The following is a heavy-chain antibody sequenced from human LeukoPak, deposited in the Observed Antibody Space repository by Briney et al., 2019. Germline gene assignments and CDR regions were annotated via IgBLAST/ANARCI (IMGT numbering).Heavy chain of an antibody. V-gene: IGHV3-23*01. D-gene: IGHD1-26*01. CDR1: GFTLNNYA. J-gene: IGHJ4*02. Sequence: GGSLRLSCAASGFTLNNYAMSWVRQAPGTGLEWVSIINNSGGSTYYADSVKGRFTISRDLSKNTLYLQMNSLRAEDTALYYCARKYSGTNPFDYWGQGTLVTVSS. CDR2: INNSGGST. CDR3: ARKYSGTNPFDY.